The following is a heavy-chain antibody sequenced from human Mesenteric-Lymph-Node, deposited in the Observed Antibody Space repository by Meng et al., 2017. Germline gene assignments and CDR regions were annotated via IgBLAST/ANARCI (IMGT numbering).Heavy chain of an antibody. V-gene: IGHV3-7*01. J-gene: IGHJ4*01. D-gene: IGHD6-13*01. CDR3: ARIWYTAAAGDY. Sequence: GESLKISCAASGFTFSNYGMSWVRQAPGKGLEWVANIKQDGSEKNYVDSVKGRFTISRDNAKNSVSLQMNSLRAEDTAVYYCARIWYTAAAGDYWGQGIVVTVSS. CDR2: IKQDGSEK. CDR1: GFTFSNYG.